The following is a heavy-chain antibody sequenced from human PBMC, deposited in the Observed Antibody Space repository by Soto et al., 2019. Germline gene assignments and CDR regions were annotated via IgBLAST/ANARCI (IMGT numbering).Heavy chain of an antibody. V-gene: IGHV3-23*01. CDR2: MSGSGDNT. CDR3: ARSGLGRSGSWLENWFDL. CDR1: GFTFSTYG. D-gene: IGHD6-13*01. Sequence: EVQLLESGGGLVQPGGSLRLSCAASGFTFSTYGMSWVRQAPGKGLEWVSVMSGSGDNTYYVDSVKGRFTMSRDTSKNTLYLQMNSLRAEDTAIYYCARSGLGRSGSWLENWFDLWGQGTLVTVSS. J-gene: IGHJ5*02.